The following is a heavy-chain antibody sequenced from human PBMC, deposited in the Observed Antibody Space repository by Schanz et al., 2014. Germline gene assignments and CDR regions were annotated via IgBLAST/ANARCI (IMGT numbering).Heavy chain of an antibody. CDR2: FVPRLRVA. CDR1: GDTFRSYT. CDR3: ARDIQYHYDTSGPVGAFDI. D-gene: IGHD3-22*01. V-gene: IGHV1-69*08. J-gene: IGHJ3*02. Sequence: QVQLVQSGAEVKKPGSSVKVSCKASGDTFRSYTINWVRHAPGQGLEWMGRFVPRLRVALYAQNFRGRVTITADSSTNTAYLEVSSLRSDDTAVYYCARDIQYHYDTSGPVGAFDIWGQGTVVTVSS.